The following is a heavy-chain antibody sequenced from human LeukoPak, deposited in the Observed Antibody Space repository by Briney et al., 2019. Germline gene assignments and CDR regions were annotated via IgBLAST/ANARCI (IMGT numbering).Heavy chain of an antibody. V-gene: IGHV3-21*01. Sequence: PGGSLRLSCAASGLTFNDHTMNWVRQAPGKGLEWVSSISTHGSYIYYADSVKGRFTISRDNARNSLYLQMNSLRADDTSVYFCARAGIAAAEFDFWGQGTLVTVSS. CDR1: GLTFNDHT. D-gene: IGHD6-13*01. CDR3: ARAGIAAAEFDF. J-gene: IGHJ4*02. CDR2: ISTHGSYI.